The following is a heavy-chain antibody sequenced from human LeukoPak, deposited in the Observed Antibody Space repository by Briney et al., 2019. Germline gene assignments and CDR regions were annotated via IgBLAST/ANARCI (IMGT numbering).Heavy chain of an antibody. V-gene: IGHV1-2*02. CDR1: GYTFTGYY. CDR3: ATASLLIRPFAFDI. D-gene: IGHD2-8*02. J-gene: IGHJ3*02. CDR2: INPNSGGT. Sequence: ASVKVSCKASGYTFTGYYMHWVRQAPGQGLEWMGWINPNSGGTNYAQKFQGRVTMTRDTSISTADMELSRLRSDDTAVYYCATASLLIRPFAFDIWGQGTMVTVSS.